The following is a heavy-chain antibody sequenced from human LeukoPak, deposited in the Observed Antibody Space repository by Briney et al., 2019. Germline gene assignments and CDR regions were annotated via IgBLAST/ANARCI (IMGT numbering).Heavy chain of an antibody. D-gene: IGHD6-13*01. CDR1: GFTFSSYG. J-gene: IGHJ6*03. CDR2: IRYDGSNK. CDR3: AKDAIAAAGWNYYYMDV. V-gene: IGHV3-30*02. Sequence: GGSLRLSCAASGFTFSSYGMHWVRQAPGKGLEWVAFIRYDGSNKYYADSVKGRFTISRDNSKNTLYLQMNSLRAEDTAVYYCAKDAIAAAGWNYYYMDVWGKGTTVTVSS.